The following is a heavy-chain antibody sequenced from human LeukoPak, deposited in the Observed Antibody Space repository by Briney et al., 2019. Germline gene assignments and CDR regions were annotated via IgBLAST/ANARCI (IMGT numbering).Heavy chain of an antibody. D-gene: IGHD3-10*01. CDR2: ISSSSSYI. CDR1: GFTFSSYS. J-gene: IGHJ4*02. V-gene: IGHV3-21*01. CDR3: ARDSGPGSDLDC. Sequence: GGSLRLSCAASGFTFSSYSMNWVRQAPGKGLEWVSSISSSSSYIYYADSVKGRFTISRDNAKNSLYLQMNSLRAEDTAVYYCARDSGPGSDLDCWGQGTLVTVSS.